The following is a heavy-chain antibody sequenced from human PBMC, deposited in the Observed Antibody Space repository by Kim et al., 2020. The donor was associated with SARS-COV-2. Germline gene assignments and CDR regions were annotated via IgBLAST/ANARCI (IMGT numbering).Heavy chain of an antibody. Sequence: VKSRFTISRDNAKNSLYLQMNGLRAEDTAVYYCAREGGYCRSTSCYFYFDYWGQGTLVTVSS. CDR3: AREGGYCRSTSCYFYFDY. D-gene: IGHD2-2*01. J-gene: IGHJ4*02. V-gene: IGHV3-11*05.